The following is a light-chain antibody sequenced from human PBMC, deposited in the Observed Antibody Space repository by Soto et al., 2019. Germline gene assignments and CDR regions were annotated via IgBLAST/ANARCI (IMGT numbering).Light chain of an antibody. V-gene: IGKV3D-15*01. Sequence: IVMTQSPATLSLSPGEGVTLSCRASQNVGTNLAWYQQKPGQAPRLLIYGSSTRATGIPATFSGSGSGTEFTLTISSLQSEDSAVYYCQQYNNWGLSFGGGTKVEIK. CDR1: QNVGTN. CDR3: QQYNNWGLS. J-gene: IGKJ4*01. CDR2: GSS.